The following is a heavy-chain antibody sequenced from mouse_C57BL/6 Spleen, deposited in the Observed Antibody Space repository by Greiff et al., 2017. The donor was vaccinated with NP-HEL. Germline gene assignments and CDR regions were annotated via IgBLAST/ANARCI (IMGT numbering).Heavy chain of an antibody. Sequence: QVQLQQPGAELVKPGASVKLSCKASGYTFTSYWMHWVKQRPGRGLEWIGRIDPNSGGTKYNEKFKSKGTLTVDKPSRTAYMQLSSLTSEASAVYYCARGGIYDGYYSWFAYWGQGTLVTVSA. J-gene: IGHJ3*01. CDR2: IDPNSGGT. CDR3: ARGGIYDGYYSWFAY. D-gene: IGHD2-3*01. V-gene: IGHV1-72*01. CDR1: GYTFTSYW.